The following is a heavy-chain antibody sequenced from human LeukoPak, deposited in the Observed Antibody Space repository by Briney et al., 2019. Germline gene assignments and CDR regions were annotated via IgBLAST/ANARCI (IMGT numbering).Heavy chain of an antibody. CDR1: GFTFSSCA. D-gene: IGHD6-19*01. J-gene: IGHJ4*02. CDR2: LSGSDRTT. V-gene: IGHV3-23*01. CDR3: AKVSSGWSLDY. Sequence: GGSLRLSCATSGFTFSSCAMSWLRQGPGKGLEWVSSLSGSDRTTYYADSVKGRFTISRDNSKNTLYLQMSSLRGEDTAVYYCAKVSSGWSLDYWGQGALVTVSS.